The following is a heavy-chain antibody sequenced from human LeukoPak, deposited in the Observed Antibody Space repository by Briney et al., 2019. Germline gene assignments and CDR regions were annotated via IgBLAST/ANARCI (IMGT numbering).Heavy chain of an antibody. CDR2: MNPNSGNT. D-gene: IGHD2-2*01. J-gene: IGHJ2*01. Sequence: ASVKVSCKASGYTFTSYDINWVRQATGQGLEWMGWMNPNSGNTGYAQKFQGRVTMTRNTSISTAYMELNSLRSEDTAVYYRARGTDTKPFWYFDLWGRGTLVTVPS. V-gene: IGHV1-8*01. CDR3: ARGTDTKPFWYFDL. CDR1: GYTFTSYD.